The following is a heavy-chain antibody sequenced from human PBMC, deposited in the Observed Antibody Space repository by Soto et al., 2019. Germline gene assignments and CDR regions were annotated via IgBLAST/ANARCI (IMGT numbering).Heavy chain of an antibody. V-gene: IGHV1-58*01. CDR1: GFTFTSSA. J-gene: IGHJ4*02. CDR2: IAVDSGYT. CDR3: AADATAWQQMVPYDY. D-gene: IGHD2-8*01. Sequence: SVKVSCKASGFTFTSSAFPWVRQARGQRLEWIGWIAVDSGYTNYAQRFQDRVTLTRDMSTATTYMELSRLTSEDTAIYYCAADATAWQQMVPYDYWGQGTLVTVSS.